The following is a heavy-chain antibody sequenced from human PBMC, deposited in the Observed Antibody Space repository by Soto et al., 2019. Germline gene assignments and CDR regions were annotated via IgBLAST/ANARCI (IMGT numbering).Heavy chain of an antibody. Sequence: EVQLVESGGGLVQPGGSLRLSCAASGFSVSSNFMSWVRQAPGKGLEWVSVLYSGGYTNYADSVKGRFTVSRDDSRNTVYLQMNGLRAEDTAVYSCAPHDFGASGGYGLMDYWGQGTLVTVSS. J-gene: IGHJ4*02. CDR2: LYSGGYT. CDR1: GFSVSSNF. CDR3: APHDFGASGGYGLMDY. V-gene: IGHV3-66*01. D-gene: IGHD4-17*01.